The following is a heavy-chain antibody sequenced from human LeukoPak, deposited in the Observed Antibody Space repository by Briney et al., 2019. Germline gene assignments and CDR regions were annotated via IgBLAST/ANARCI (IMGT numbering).Heavy chain of an antibody. CDR1: GGPFSGYY. CDR3: AREVATLRGAFDI. V-gene: IGHV4-34*01. Sequence: SETLSLTCAVYGGPFSGYYWSWIRQPPGKGLEWIGEIDHRGITNYNPSLKSRVTISVDTSKNQFSLKLSSVTAADTAVYYCAREVATLRGAFDIWGQGTMVTVSS. D-gene: IGHD2-21*02. J-gene: IGHJ3*02. CDR2: IDHRGIT.